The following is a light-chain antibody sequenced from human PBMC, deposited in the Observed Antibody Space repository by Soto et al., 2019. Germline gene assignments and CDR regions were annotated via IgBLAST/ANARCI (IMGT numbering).Light chain of an antibody. J-gene: IGKJ4*01. CDR2: WAS. CDR3: QQYFDVPFT. CDR1: QSVLYNSNNKNY. V-gene: IGKV4-1*01. Sequence: DIVMTQFPDSLAVSLGERATVKCMSSQSVLYNSNNKNYLAWYQQKPGQRPKLLIYWASTRESGIPDRFSGSGSGTDFTLTISSLQAEDVAVYYCQQYFDVPFTFGGGTKVEIK.